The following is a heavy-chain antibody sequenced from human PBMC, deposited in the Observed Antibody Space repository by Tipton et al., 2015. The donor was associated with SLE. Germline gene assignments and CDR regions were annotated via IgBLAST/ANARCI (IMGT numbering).Heavy chain of an antibody. V-gene: IGHV4-39*07. Sequence: TLSLTCTVSGGSISSSSYYWGWIRQPPGKGLEWIGTIYYNGSMYYNPSLKSRVTISVDTSKNQFSLKLRSVTTADTAVYYCARMRYYYDNSVTHREYFQYWGQGTLVTVSS. CDR3: ARMRYYYDNSVTHREYFQY. D-gene: IGHD3-22*01. J-gene: IGHJ1*01. CDR1: GGSISSSSYY. CDR2: IYYNGSM.